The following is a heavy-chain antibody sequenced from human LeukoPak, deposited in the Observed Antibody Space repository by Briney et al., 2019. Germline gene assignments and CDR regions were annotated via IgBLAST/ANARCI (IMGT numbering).Heavy chain of an antibody. D-gene: IGHD3-3*01. CDR1: GGSLSGYY. J-gene: IGHJ4*02. CDR3: ASSPISFLGPVANYYFDY. CDR2: INHSGTT. V-gene: IGHV4-34*01. Sequence: SETLSLTCAVYGGSLSGYYWTWIRQPPGKGLEWIAEINHSGTTNYNSSLLSRVTVSIDTSKNHFSLNVSSVTAADTAVYYCASSPISFLGPVANYYFDYWGQGTLVTVSS.